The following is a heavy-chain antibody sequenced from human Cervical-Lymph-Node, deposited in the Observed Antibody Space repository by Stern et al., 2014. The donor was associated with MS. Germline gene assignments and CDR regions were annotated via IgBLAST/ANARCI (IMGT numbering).Heavy chain of an antibody. Sequence: VQLVESGPGLVKPSGSLSLTCTVSGDSLIGYYWSWIRQPPGKGLEWIGSIYYSGGTKYNPSLESRVAISVDRSKKQFSLQLTSVTAADSALYFCARGIYALDVWGQGTTVTVSS. CDR1: GDSLIGYY. V-gene: IGHV4-59*01. D-gene: IGHD3-16*01. CDR2: IYYSGGT. J-gene: IGHJ6*02. CDR3: ARGIYALDV.